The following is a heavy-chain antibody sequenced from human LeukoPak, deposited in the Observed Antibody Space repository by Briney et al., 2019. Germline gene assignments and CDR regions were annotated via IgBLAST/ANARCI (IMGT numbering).Heavy chain of an antibody. CDR3: VKSSRVVVIANHYYYYGMDV. CDR2: ISGSGGST. CDR1: GFTFSSAA. J-gene: IGHJ6*02. V-gene: IGHV3-23*01. D-gene: IGHD3-22*01. Sequence: GGSLRLSCGASGFTFSSAAMRWVRQAPGKGLEWVSDISGSGGSTYYADSVKGRFTISRDNSKNTLYLQMNSLRAEDTALYYSVKSSRVVVIANHYYYYGMDVWGQGTTVTVSS.